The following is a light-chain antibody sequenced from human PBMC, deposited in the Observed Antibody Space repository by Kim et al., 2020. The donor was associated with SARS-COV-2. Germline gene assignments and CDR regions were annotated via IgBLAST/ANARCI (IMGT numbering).Light chain of an antibody. J-gene: IGLJ1*01. Sequence: VTITCTGSSSNSGAGYEGHWYQQLPGTAPKRLIYGNSNRPSGVPDRFSGSKSGTSASLAITGLQAEDEADYYCQSYDSSLSGSYVFGTGTKVTVL. V-gene: IGLV1-40*01. CDR1: SSNSGAGYE. CDR2: GNS. CDR3: QSYDSSLSGSYV.